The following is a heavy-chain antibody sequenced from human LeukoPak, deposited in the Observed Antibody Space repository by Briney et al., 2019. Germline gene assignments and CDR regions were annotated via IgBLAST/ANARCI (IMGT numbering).Heavy chain of an antibody. D-gene: IGHD3-22*01. CDR1: GLTFSSYA. J-gene: IGHJ4*02. CDR3: ATSTSFWDYDGSGYYFPQFDY. CDR2: ISGSDGST. Sequence: GGSLRLSCAASGLTFSSYAMSWVRQTPGKGLEWVSAISGSDGSTYSADSVKGRFTISRDNSKNTLYLQMSSLRAEDTAIYYCATSTSFWDYDGSGYYFPQFDYWGQGTLVTVSS. V-gene: IGHV3-23*01.